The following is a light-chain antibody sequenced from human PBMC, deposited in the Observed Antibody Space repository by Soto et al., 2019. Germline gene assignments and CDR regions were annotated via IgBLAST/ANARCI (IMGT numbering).Light chain of an antibody. V-gene: IGKV3-15*01. CDR1: QSVSSN. CDR3: QQYNNWPQT. CDR2: GAS. Sequence: EIVMTQSPATLSVSPGERAPLSSRASQSVSSNLAWYQQKPGQAPRLLIYGASTRATGIPARFSGSGSGTEFTLTISSLQSEDFAVYYCQQYNNWPQTFGQGTKVEIK. J-gene: IGKJ1*01.